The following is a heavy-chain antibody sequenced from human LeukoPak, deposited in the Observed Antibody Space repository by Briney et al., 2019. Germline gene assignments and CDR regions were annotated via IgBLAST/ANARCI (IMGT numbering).Heavy chain of an antibody. J-gene: IGHJ5*02. CDR1: GYTFTSYG. CDR2: INPSGDNT. D-gene: IGHD5-12*01. CDR3: ARDNSVGDSAWWFDP. V-gene: IGHV1-46*01. Sequence: ASVKVSCKASGYTFTSYGISWVRQAPGQALEWTGIINPSGDNTWYAQKFQGRVTMTRDMATSTDYMEVSSLRSEDTAVYYCARDNSVGDSAWWFDPWGQGTLVTVSS.